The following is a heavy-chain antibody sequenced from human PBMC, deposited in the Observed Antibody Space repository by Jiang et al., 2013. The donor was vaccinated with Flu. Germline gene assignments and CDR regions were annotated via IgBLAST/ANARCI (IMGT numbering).Heavy chain of an antibody. Sequence: SGYTFTSYGISWVRQAPGQGLEWMGWISAYNGNTNYAQKLQGRVTMTTDTSTSTAYMELRSLRSDDTAVYYCAREELNVRTGIAFHWGQGTLVTVSS. CDR1: GYTFTSYG. CDR3: AREELNVRTGIAFH. V-gene: IGHV1-18*04. D-gene: IGHD6-13*01. J-gene: IGHJ4*02. CDR2: ISAYNGNT.